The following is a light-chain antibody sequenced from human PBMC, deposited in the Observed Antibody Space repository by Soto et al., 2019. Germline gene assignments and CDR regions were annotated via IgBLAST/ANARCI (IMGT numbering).Light chain of an antibody. Sequence: EVVLTQSPGTLSLSPGERATLSCRTSHSVSSNYLAWYQQKPGQSPKLLIYGASNRATGISDRFSGSGSATDFTLTSSRLEPEDVAVYYCQQYGTSSWTFGPGTKVEIK. CDR1: HSVSSNY. J-gene: IGKJ1*01. V-gene: IGKV3-20*01. CDR3: QQYGTSSWT. CDR2: GAS.